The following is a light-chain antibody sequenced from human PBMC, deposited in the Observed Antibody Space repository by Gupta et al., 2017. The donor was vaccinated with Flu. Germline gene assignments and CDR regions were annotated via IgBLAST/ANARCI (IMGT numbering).Light chain of an antibody. V-gene: IGLV3-21*02. CDR3: QVWDSGSDQWV. CDR1: NDGSTT. CDR2: DDS. J-gene: IGLJ3*02. Sequence: GGKNDGSTTVHWYQQKPRQAPILVVYDDSNRPSCIPDRFSGFNAGNTATLTISSVEAGDEADYYCQVWDSGSDQWVFGGGTKLTVL.